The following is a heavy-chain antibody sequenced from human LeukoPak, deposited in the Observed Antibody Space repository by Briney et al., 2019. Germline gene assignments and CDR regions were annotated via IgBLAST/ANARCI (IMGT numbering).Heavy chain of an antibody. CDR1: GYTLTGYY. J-gene: IGHJ4*02. Sequence: ASVKVSCKASGYTLTGYYMHWVRQAPGQGLEWMGWINPNSGGTNYAQKFQGRVTMTRDTSISTAYMELSRLRSDDTAVYYCARSRVESRDGYNFQLGVFDYWGQGTLVTVSS. CDR3: ARSRVESRDGYNFQLGVFDY. D-gene: IGHD5-24*01. V-gene: IGHV1-2*02. CDR2: INPNSGGT.